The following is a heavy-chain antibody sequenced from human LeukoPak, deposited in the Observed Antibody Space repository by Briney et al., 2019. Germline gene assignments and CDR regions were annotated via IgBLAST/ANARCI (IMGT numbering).Heavy chain of an antibody. J-gene: IGHJ6*02. CDR2: ISWNSGGI. CDR1: GFTFDDYA. V-gene: IGHV3-9*01. CDR3: AKDLSSAITSALVLDV. Sequence: AGGSLRLSCAASGFTFDDYAMHWDRQAPGKGLEWVSGISWNSGGIGYADSVKGRFTISRDNVKNVLYLQMNSLRPEDTALYYCAKDLSSAITSALVLDVWGQGTTVIVSS. D-gene: IGHD3-22*01.